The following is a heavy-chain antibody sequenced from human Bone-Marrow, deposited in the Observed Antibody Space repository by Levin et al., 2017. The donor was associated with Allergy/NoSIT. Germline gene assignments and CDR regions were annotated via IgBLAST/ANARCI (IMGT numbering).Heavy chain of an antibody. Sequence: SVKVSCRSSGGTFSSFDVHWVRQAPGQGLEWMGRISPIFGTTNYAQEFQGRLTITADQSTGTAYMDLSSLRSEDTAVYFCARRGDPGYYYYAMDVWGQGTMVTVSS. D-gene: IGHD3-10*01. CDR3: ARRGDPGYYYYAMDV. V-gene: IGHV1-69*13. J-gene: IGHJ6*02. CDR1: GGTFSSFD. CDR2: ISPIFGTT.